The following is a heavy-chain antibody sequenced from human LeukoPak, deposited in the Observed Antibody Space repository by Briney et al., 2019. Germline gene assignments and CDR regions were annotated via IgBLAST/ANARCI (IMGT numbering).Heavy chain of an antibody. Sequence: SETLSLTCAVSGGSISSSDWWNWVRQPPGKGLEWIGEIHHSGSTNYNPSFKSRVTMSVDTSKNQFSLKLRSVTAADTAVYYCTRDSVIRFFDWLPQANDAFDIWGQGTMVTVSS. J-gene: IGHJ3*02. D-gene: IGHD3-9*01. V-gene: IGHV4-4*02. CDR1: GGSISSSDW. CDR3: TRDSVIRFFDWLPQANDAFDI. CDR2: IHHSGST.